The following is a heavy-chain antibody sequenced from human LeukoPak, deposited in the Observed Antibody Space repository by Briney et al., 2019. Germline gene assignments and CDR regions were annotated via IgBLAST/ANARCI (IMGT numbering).Heavy chain of an antibody. CDR3: AREREWIQLPAMRSYYYMDV. V-gene: IGHV4-59*01. D-gene: IGHD5-18*01. CDR1: GGSISSSY. J-gene: IGHJ6*03. CDR2: IYYSGSP. Sequence: SETLSLTCTVSGGSISSSYWSWIRQPPGKGLEWIGYIYYSGSPNYNPSPKSRVTISVDTSKNQFSLKLSSVTAADTAVYYCAREREWIQLPAMRSYYYMDVWGKGTTVTISS.